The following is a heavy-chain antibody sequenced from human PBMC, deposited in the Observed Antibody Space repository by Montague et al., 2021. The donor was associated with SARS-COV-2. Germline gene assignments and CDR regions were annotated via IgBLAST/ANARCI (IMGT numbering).Heavy chain of an antibody. CDR3: ARDRSRSGWDYYFDN. V-gene: IGHV4-59*01. D-gene: IGHD6-19*01. J-gene: IGHJ4*02. Sequence: SETQSLTCTVSGGSLSTYYWSWIRQPPGKGLEWIGYIFHSGSTNXNPSLKNRVVMSVDTSKNQFSLQLTSVTAADTAVYYCARDRSRSGWDYYFDNWGQGTLVTVSS. CDR2: IFHSGST. CDR1: GGSLSTYY.